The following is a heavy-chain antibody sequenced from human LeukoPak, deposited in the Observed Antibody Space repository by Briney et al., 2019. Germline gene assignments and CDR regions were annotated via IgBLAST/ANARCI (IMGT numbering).Heavy chain of an antibody. CDR1: GYTFTDYY. D-gene: IGHD1-26*01. J-gene: IGHJ4*02. CDR3: ARDRLANSGCPDY. V-gene: IGHV1-2*02. Sequence: ASVKVSCKASGYTFTDYYMHWVRQAPGQGLEWMGWINPNSGGTNYAQKFQGRITMTRDTSISTAYMELSRLRSDDTAVYYCARDRLANSGCPDYWGQGTLVTVSS. CDR2: INPNSGGT.